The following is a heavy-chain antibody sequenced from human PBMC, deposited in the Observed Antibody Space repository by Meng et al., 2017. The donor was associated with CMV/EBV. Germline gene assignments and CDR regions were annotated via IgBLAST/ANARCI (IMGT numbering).Heavy chain of an antibody. Sequence: SETLSLTCAVYGGSSSGDYWSRIRQLPGKGLEWIGEINHSGSTNYNPSLKSRVTISVDTSKNQFSLKLSSVTVADTAMYYCARAPIYCSSTSCYGEGGMDVWGQGTTVTVSS. CDR3: ARAPIYCSSTSCYGEGGMDV. CDR1: GGSSSGDY. D-gene: IGHD2-2*01. V-gene: IGHV4-34*01. J-gene: IGHJ6*02. CDR2: INHSGST.